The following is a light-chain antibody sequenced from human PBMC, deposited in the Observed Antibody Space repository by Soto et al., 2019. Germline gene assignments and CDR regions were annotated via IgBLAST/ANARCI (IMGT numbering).Light chain of an antibody. CDR2: SAS. Sequence: IKMTQSPSSLSASVGDRVTITCRASQGVNNFLAWYQQKPGKVPKLLIYSASFLQSGVPSRFSGSVSGTDFTLTISSLQPEDVATYYCQKYNSAPLTFCGGTKVEIK. CDR1: QGVNNF. J-gene: IGKJ4*01. CDR3: QKYNSAPLT. V-gene: IGKV1-27*01.